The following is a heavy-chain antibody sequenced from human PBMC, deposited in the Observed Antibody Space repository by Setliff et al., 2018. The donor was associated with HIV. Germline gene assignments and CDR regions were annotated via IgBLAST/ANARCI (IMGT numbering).Heavy chain of an antibody. Sequence: NPSETLSLTCSVSGGSVSSSSYYWTWIRQPAGKGLEWIGHLHSSRDAYYGPSLKSRVAMSLDTSKNQFSLRLNSVTAADTAVYYCARESPSMSLDAWGQGTLVTVSS. D-gene: IGHD3-10*02. J-gene: IGHJ1*01. V-gene: IGHV4-61*09. CDR1: GGSVSSSSYY. CDR3: ARESPSMSLDA. CDR2: LHSSRDA.